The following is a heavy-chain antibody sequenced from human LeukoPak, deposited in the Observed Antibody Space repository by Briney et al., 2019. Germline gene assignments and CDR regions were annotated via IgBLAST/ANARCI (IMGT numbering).Heavy chain of an antibody. CDR2: ITTSSTYM. V-gene: IGHV3-21*01. CDR1: GFAFNSYS. CDR3: ARHRYYFDY. Sequence: KSGGSLRLSCAASGFAFNSYSMNWVRQAPGKGLEWVASITTSSTYMHYADSVKGRFTISRDNAKNSLYLQMNSLRADDTAVYFCARHRYYFDYWGQGTWSPSPQ. J-gene: IGHJ4*02.